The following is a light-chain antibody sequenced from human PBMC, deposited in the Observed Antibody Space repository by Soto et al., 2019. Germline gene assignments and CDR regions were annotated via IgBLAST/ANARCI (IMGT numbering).Light chain of an antibody. Sequence: QMTQSPTTLSASVGDRVSITFRASQSISSWLAWYQQKLGTAPNLLIYKASILESGVPARFSGSGSGTDFTLTISSLEPEDFAVYYCQQRSKWPTFGQGTRLEIK. V-gene: IGKV1-5*03. CDR3: QQRSKWPT. CDR1: QSISSW. CDR2: KAS. J-gene: IGKJ5*01.